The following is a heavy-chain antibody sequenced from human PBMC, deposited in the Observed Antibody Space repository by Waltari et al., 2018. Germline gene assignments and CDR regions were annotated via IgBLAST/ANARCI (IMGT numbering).Heavy chain of an antibody. Sequence: EVQLVESGGGLVLPGGSLRLSCAASGFTVTTYWMHWVRQAPWKGLVWVSRINPRGNVINYADSVKGRFTISRDIAKNTLHLQMSSLRAEDTAIYYCIKDAYGPNDYWGQGALVTVSS. CDR2: INPRGNVI. J-gene: IGHJ4*02. CDR1: GFTVTTYW. V-gene: IGHV3-74*01. CDR3: IKDAYGPNDY. D-gene: IGHD3-10*01.